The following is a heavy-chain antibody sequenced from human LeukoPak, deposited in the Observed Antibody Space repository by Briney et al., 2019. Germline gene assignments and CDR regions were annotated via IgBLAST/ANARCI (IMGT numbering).Heavy chain of an antibody. Sequence: GASVKVSCKASGFTFTSSAMQWVRQARGQRLEWIGWIVVGSGNTNYAQKFQERVTITRDMSTSTAYMELSSLRSEDTAVYYCAAVYYDSSGYNFDYWGQGTLVTVSS. CDR3: AAVYYDSSGYNFDY. J-gene: IGHJ4*02. CDR2: IVVGSGNT. CDR1: GFTFTSSA. V-gene: IGHV1-58*02. D-gene: IGHD3-22*01.